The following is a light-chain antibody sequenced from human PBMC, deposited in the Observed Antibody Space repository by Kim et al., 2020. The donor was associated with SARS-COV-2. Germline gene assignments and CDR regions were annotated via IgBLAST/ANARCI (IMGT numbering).Light chain of an antibody. V-gene: IGLV2-14*03. CDR3: SSYTSSSTVV. CDR2: DGS. CDR1: SSDVGGYNY. Sequence: GQAITISCTGTSSDVGGYNYVSGDQQHPGKAPKLMIYDGSNRPSGVSNRFSGSKSGNTASLTSSGLQAEDEADYYCSSYTSSSTVVFGGGTKLTVL. J-gene: IGLJ2*01.